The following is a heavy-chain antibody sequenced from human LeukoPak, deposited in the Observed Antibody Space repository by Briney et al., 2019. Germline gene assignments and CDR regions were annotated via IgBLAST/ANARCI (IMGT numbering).Heavy chain of an antibody. D-gene: IGHD4-17*01. Sequence: PGGSLRLSCAASGFTFSSYGMSWVRQAPGKGLEWVSFSDSVKGRFTISRDNSKNTLYLQMNSLRAEDTAVYYCARRAGEYSHPYDYWGQGTLVTVSS. CDR1: GFTFSSYG. CDR3: ARRAGEYSHPYDY. V-gene: IGHV3-23*01. J-gene: IGHJ4*02.